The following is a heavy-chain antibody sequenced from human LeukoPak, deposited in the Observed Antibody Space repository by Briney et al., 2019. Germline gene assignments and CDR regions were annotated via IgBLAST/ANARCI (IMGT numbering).Heavy chain of an antibody. CDR2: ISSSSSYT. CDR3: GRGNFPHCSGDCFDS. Sequence: PGGSLRLSCAASGFTFSDYYMSWIRQAPGRGLEWVSYISSSSSYTDYADSVKGRFTIARDDSKNTVYLQMNSLRVEDTAVYYCGRGNFPHCSGDCFDSWGQGTLVTVSS. V-gene: IGHV3-11*06. J-gene: IGHJ4*02. CDR1: GFTFSDYY. D-gene: IGHD2-21*02.